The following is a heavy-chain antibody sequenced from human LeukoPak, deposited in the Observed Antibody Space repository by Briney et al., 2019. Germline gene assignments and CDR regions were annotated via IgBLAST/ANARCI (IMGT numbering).Heavy chain of an antibody. CDR2: FSSITTSVI. Sequence: GGSLRLSCAASGFTFSSYSMNWVRQAPGKGLEWISYFSSITTSVIRYADSVEGRFTISRDNAKNSLYLQMNSLRAEDTAVYYCARASDIVVVTATATYYYYYMDVWGKGTTVTISS. D-gene: IGHD2-21*02. V-gene: IGHV3-48*04. CDR3: ARASDIVVVTATATYYYYYMDV. J-gene: IGHJ6*03. CDR1: GFTFSSYS.